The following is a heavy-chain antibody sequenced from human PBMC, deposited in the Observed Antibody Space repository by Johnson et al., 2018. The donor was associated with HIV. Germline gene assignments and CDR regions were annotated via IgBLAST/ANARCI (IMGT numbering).Heavy chain of an antibody. V-gene: IGHV3-66*01. CDR2: IYSGGST. CDR1: GFTFSDYY. CDR3: ARSGYGSGSTHDAFDI. Sequence: VQLVESGGGLVKPGGSLRLPCAASGFTFSDYYMSWIRQAPGKGLEWVSVIYSGGSTYYADSVKGRFTISRDNSKNTLYLQMNSLRAEDTAVYYCARSGYGSGSTHDAFDIWGQGTMVTVSS. D-gene: IGHD3-10*01. J-gene: IGHJ3*02.